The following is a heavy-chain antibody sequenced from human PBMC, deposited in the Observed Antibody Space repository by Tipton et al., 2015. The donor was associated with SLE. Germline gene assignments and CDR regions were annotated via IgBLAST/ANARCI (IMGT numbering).Heavy chain of an antibody. CDR1: GGSISSYY. D-gene: IGHD6-6*01. J-gene: IGHJ4*02. CDR3: ARGSYSSSSGYFDY. Sequence: LSLTCTVSGGSISSYYWSWIRQPPGKGLEWIGYIYYSGSTNYNPSLKSRVTISVDTSKNQFSLKLSSVTAADTAVYYCARGSYSSSSGYFDYWGQGTLVTVSS. CDR2: IYYSGST. V-gene: IGHV4-59*01.